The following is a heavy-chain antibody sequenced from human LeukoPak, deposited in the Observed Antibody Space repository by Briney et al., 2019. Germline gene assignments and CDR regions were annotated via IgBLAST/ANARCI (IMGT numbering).Heavy chain of an antibody. CDR3: AKPLEVALGHDY. CDR2: ISGSGGST. CDR1: GFTFSSYA. Sequence: PGGSLRLSCAASGFTFSSYAMSWVRQAPGKGLEWVSAISGSGGSTYYAASVKGRFTISRDNSKNTLYLQMNSLRAEDTAVYYCAKPLEVALGHDYWGQGTLVTVSS. V-gene: IGHV3-23*01. J-gene: IGHJ4*02. D-gene: IGHD6-19*01.